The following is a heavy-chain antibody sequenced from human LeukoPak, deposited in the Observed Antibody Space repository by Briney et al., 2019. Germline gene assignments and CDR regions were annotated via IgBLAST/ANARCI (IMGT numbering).Heavy chain of an antibody. V-gene: IGHV1-69*13. CDR2: IIPIFGTA. D-gene: IGHD3-22*01. CDR3: ALGMIGPFDAFDI. Sequence: ASLKVSCKASGGTFSSYAISWVRQAPGQGLEWMGGIIPIFGTANYAQKFQGRVTITAGESTSTAYMELSSLRSEDTAVYYCALGMIGPFDAFDIWGQGTMVTVSS. CDR1: GGTFSSYA. J-gene: IGHJ3*02.